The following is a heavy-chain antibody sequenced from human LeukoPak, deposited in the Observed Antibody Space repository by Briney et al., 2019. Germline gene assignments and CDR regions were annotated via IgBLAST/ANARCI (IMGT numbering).Heavy chain of an antibody. CDR3: ARDPGVEVAANGVDFDY. CDR1: GYTFTKYG. V-gene: IGHV1-18*01. J-gene: IGHJ4*02. Sequence: ASVKVSCKASGYTFTKYGIGWVRQPPGQGLEWMGWINAYNGNTDYSQKFQGRVTMTTDTSTSTAYMELNSLRSDDTAVYYCARDPGVEVAANGVDFDYWGQGTLVTVSS. D-gene: IGHD2-15*01. CDR2: INAYNGNT.